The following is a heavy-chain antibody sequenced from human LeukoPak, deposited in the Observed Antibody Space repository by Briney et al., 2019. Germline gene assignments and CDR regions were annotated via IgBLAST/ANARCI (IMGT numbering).Heavy chain of an antibody. V-gene: IGHV4-34*01. CDR3: ARGPLRITIFGVENSPNYSYMDV. Sequence: SETLSLTCAVYGGSFSGYYWNGIRQPPEEGVEWSGEIIHGGSTKYNPSLKSRVTISAVKSKNQFSLKLSSVTSADTAVYYCARGPLRITIFGVENSPNYSYMDVWGKGTTVSVSS. CDR1: GGSFSGYY. J-gene: IGHJ6*03. D-gene: IGHD3-3*01. CDR2: IIHGGST.